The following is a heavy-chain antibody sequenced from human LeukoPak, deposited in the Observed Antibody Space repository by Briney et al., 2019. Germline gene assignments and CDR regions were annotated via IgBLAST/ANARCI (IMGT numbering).Heavy chain of an antibody. CDR1: GGSISSSSYY. V-gene: IGHV4-39*01. J-gene: IGHJ4*02. Sequence: PSETLSLACTVSGGSISSSSYYWGWIRQPPGKGLEWIGSIYYSGSTYYNPSLKSRVTISVDTSKNQFSLKLSSVTAADTAVYYCARREFFGAGSYYFPATEQRQFDYWGQGTLVTVSS. D-gene: IGHD3-10*01. CDR2: IYYSGST. CDR3: ARREFFGAGSYYFPATEQRQFDY.